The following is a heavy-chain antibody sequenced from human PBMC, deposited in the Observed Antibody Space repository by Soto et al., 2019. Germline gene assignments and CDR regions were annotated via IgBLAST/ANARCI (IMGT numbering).Heavy chain of an antibody. J-gene: IGHJ4*02. V-gene: IGHV4-39*01. D-gene: IGHD5-18*01. CDR3: VRQSLGRGSSFLVLYSFDH. CDR1: GDSITTNNYY. CDR2: IHYNVGT. Sequence: SETLSLTCTVSGDSITTNNYYWGWIRQSPGKGLEWIGSIHYNVGTYYNPSLKSRVTISVDASKNQFSLKLNSVTATDSAIYYCVRQSLGRGSSFLVLYSFDHWGQGTLVTVSS.